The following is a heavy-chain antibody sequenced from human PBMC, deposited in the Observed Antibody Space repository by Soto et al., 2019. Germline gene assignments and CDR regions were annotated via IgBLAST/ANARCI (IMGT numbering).Heavy chain of an antibody. D-gene: IGHD5-12*01. Sequence: GESLKISCKTSGYNFAGYWIGWVRQMPGKGLEWLGIIFPGDSDTKYSPSFQGQVIISADKSIRTAYLQWSSLKASDTAIYYCARQSGMDVWGQGTTVTVSS. CDR3: ARQSGMDV. CDR2: IFPGDSDT. V-gene: IGHV5-51*01. J-gene: IGHJ6*02. CDR1: GYNFAGYW.